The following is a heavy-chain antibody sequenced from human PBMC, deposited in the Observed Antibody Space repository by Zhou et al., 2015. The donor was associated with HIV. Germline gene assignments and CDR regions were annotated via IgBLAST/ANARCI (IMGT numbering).Heavy chain of an antibody. V-gene: IGHV3-48*02. CDR3: ARSFVVTVSDPAISHYYGMDV. CDR1: GFSFNKAW. CDR2: ISGSGTST. D-gene: IGHD2-8*01. J-gene: IGHJ6*02. Sequence: EVQLVESGGNLVMPGGSIRLSCAASGFSFNKAWMSWVRQAPGKGLECVSSISGSGTSTYYADSVKGRFSISRDIAKNSLYLQMNSLRDEDTALYYCARSFVVTVSDPAISHYYGMDVWGRGTTVTVSS.